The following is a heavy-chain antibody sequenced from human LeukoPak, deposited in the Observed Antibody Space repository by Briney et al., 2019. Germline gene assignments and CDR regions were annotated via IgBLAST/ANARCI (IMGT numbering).Heavy chain of an antibody. Sequence: SVTVSCKAFGDTVRRYAIGWVRQAPGQGLEWIGGIISTYGASNYAQKFQGRVTLTADESANTAYMELRDLRSDDTAVYYCARDRTGYGNYYFDSWGQGTPVTVSS. D-gene: IGHD2/OR15-2a*01. V-gene: IGHV1-69*01. CDR1: GDTVRRYA. CDR3: ARDRTGYGNYYFDS. J-gene: IGHJ4*02. CDR2: IISTYGAS.